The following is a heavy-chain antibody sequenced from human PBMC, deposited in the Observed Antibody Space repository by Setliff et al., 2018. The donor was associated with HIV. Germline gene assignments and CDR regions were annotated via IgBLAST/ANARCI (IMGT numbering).Heavy chain of an antibody. D-gene: IGHD3-10*01. CDR1: GGPFTSA. Sequence: SVKVSCKASGGPFTSAFNWVRQVPGQGLEWMGGIIPIFGTANYAQNFGGRVTITADQSTSTSYLQLNSLRFEDTAIYYCASDSPTARFEELEDHYYYFMDVWGKGTTVTVTS. CDR2: IIPIFGTA. J-gene: IGHJ6*03. CDR3: ASDSPTARFEELEDHYYYFMDV. V-gene: IGHV1-69*13.